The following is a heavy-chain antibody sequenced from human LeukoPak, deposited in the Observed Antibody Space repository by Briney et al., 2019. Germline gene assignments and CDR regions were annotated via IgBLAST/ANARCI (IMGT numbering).Heavy chain of an antibody. V-gene: IGHV3-21*01. CDR1: GFTFEYYV. CDR2: ISSTGNYI. CDR3: ARDWSGSYASYHYYMDV. Sequence: GGSLRLSCTASGFTFEYYVMNWFRQAPGKGLEWFASISSTGNYINYADSLKGRLTISRDNANNSLSLQMNSLRAEDTAVYYRARDWSGSYASYHYYMDVWGEGTTVTVSS. J-gene: IGHJ6*03. D-gene: IGHD1-26*01.